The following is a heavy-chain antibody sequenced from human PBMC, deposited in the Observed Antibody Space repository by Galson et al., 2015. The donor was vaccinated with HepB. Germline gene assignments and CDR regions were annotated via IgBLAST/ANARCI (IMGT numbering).Heavy chain of an antibody. CDR2: IIPILGIA. CDR3: AHRGQTGIAAAGTEAGRFFDH. J-gene: IGHJ4*02. CDR1: GGTFSSYT. Sequence: SVKVSCKASGGTFSSYTISWVRQAPGQGLEWMGRIIPILGIANYAQKFQGRVTITADKSTSTAYMELSSLRSEDTAVYYCAHRGQTGIAAAGTEAGRFFDHWGQGTLVTVSS. D-gene: IGHD6-13*01. V-gene: IGHV1-69*02.